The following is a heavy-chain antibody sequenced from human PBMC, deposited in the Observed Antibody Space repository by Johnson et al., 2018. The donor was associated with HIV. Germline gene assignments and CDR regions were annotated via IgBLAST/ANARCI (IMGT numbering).Heavy chain of an antibody. V-gene: IGHV3-74*01. Sequence: VQLVESGGGLVQPGGSLRLSCAASGFIFSRSWMHWVRHAPGKGLVWVSRSNGDGSTTTYADSVRGRFTISTDKARNTLHLQMNSLRVEDTAVYYCAREWGVITFGGVIPRNAFDIWGQGTMVTVSS. CDR3: AREWGVITFGGVIPRNAFDI. J-gene: IGHJ3*02. CDR2: SNGDGSTT. CDR1: GFIFSRSW. D-gene: IGHD3-16*02.